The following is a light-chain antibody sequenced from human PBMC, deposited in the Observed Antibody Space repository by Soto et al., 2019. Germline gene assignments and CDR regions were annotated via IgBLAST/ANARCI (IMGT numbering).Light chain of an antibody. Sequence: DIQMTQSPSTLSASVGDIVTITCRASQSFTRWLAWYQQKPGKAPKRLIYETSGLQSGVPSRFSGSGSGTDFTLTISSLQPEDFATYYCQQSYTTPPTFGGGTKVDIK. V-gene: IGKV1-39*01. CDR3: QQSYTTPPT. J-gene: IGKJ4*01. CDR1: QSFTRW. CDR2: ETS.